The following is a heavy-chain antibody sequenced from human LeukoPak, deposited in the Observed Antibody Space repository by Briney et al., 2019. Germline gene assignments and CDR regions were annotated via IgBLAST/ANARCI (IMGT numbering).Heavy chain of an antibody. CDR2: CHYSGST. V-gene: IGHV4-59*08. D-gene: IGHD3-3*01. CDR1: GGSISSDY. CDR3: ARHSPRFLEYLDY. Sequence: AETLSLTCTVSGGSISSDYWSWIRQSPGKGLEWIGYCHYSGSTNSNPSLNGRVTFSVDRPRNQFSLKLTSVTAADTAVYYCARHSPRFLEYLDYWGLGPLVAVSS. J-gene: IGHJ4*02.